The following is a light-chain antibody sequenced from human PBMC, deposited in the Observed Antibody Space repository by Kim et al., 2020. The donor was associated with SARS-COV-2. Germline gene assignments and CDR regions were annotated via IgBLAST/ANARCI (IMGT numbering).Light chain of an antibody. CDR1: QGIRND. Sequence: SASVGDTVTITCRARQGIRNDLGWYQQKPWKAPKLLIFAASNLQGGVPSRFSGRGSGTDFTLPISSLQPEDFATYCCLQDYNYPYTFGQGTKLKI. CDR3: LQDYNYPYT. V-gene: IGKV1-6*02. J-gene: IGKJ2*01. CDR2: AAS.